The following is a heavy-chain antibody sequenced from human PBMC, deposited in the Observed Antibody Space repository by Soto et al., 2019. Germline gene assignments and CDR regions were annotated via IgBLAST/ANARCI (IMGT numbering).Heavy chain of an antibody. J-gene: IGHJ4*02. CDR2: IYSTGNT. V-gene: IGHV3-66*01. CDR1: GVTVSNNY. CDR3: ARNVPVTTLGY. D-gene: IGHD4-17*01. Sequence: EVKLVESGGGLVPPGGSLRLSCAASGVTVSNNYMTWVRQAPGKGLELVSSIYSTGNTFYADSVKGRFTISRDNSKNTLYLQMNSLRVEDTAVYYCARNVPVTTLGYWGQGTLVTVSS.